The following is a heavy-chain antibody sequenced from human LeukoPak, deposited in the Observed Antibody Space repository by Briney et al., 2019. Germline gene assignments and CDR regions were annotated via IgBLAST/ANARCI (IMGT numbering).Heavy chain of an antibody. D-gene: IGHD3-10*01. CDR2: LFHTEVT. CDR1: GGTISTNNFY. V-gene: IGHV4-39*01. J-gene: IGHJ4*02. Sequence: SETLSLTCNVSGGTISTNNFYWVWIRQSPGQGLEWIASLFHTEVTYYNPSLNGRVTISVDTSKNQFYLKMTSVTAADTSVYYCATLITMVRGVRYYFDSWGQGTLVTVSS. CDR3: ATLITMVRGVRYYFDS.